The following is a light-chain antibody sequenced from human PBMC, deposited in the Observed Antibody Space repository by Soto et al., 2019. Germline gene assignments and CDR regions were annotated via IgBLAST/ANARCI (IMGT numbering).Light chain of an antibody. CDR2: EGS. CDR3: YSYAGSTVVK. CDR1: GTYNF. J-gene: IGLJ2*01. V-gene: IGLV2-23*01. Sequence: SALTQPASVSGSPGQSITIPCTGGTYNFVSWYQQHPGKAPKLIIYEGSKRPSGVSFRFSGSDSGSSASLTISGLQAEDEADYYCYSYAGSTVVKFGGGTKLTVL.